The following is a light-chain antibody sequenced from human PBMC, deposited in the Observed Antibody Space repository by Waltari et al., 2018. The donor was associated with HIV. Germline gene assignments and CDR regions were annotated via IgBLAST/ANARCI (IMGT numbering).Light chain of an antibody. Sequence: QSALTQPRSVSGSPGQSVTISCTGTSSDVGGYNYVSWYQQHPGKAPKLMIYDVINRPSVVPDRFSGSKSGNTASLTISGLQAEDEADFYCCSYVGSYTYVFGTGTKVTVL. J-gene: IGLJ1*01. CDR3: CSYVGSYTYV. V-gene: IGLV2-11*01. CDR1: SSDVGGYNY. CDR2: DVI.